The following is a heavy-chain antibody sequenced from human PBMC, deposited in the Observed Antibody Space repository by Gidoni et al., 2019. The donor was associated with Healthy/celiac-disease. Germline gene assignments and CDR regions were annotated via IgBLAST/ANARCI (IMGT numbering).Heavy chain of an antibody. CDR3: ARYNYYGSGSLYFDP. V-gene: IGHV3-48*03. CDR1: GFTFSSYE. CDR2: ISSSGSTI. Sequence: EVQLVESGGGLVQPGGSLRLSCAASGFTFSSYEMNWVRQAPGKGLEWVSYISSSGSTIYYADSVKGRFTISRDNAKNSLYLQMNSLRAEDTAVYYCARYNYYGSGSLYFDPWGQGTLVTVSS. D-gene: IGHD3-10*01. J-gene: IGHJ5*02.